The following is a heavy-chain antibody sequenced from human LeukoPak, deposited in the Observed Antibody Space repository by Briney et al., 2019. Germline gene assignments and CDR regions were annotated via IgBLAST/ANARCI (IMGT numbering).Heavy chain of an antibody. CDR1: GGSFSGYY. V-gene: IGHV4-34*01. CDR3: ARRYLSIAARGGSFDY. D-gene: IGHD6-6*01. CDR2: INHSGST. J-gene: IGHJ4*02. Sequence: SETLSLTCAVYGGSFSGYYWSWIRQPPGKGLEWIGEINHSGSTNYNPSLKSRVTISVDTSKNQFSLRLSSVTAADTAVYYCARRYLSIAARGGSFDYWGQGTLVTVS.